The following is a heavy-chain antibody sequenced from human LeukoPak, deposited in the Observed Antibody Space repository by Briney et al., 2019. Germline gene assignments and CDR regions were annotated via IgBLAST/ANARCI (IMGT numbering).Heavy chain of an antibody. Sequence: SETLSLTCTVSGGSISSSSYYWGWIRQTPGKGLEWIGYIYYSGSTNYNPSLKSRVTISVDTSKNQFSLKLSSVTAADTAIYYCARWGGSRPRDYRHFYYYYMDVWGKGTTVTISS. CDR3: ARWGGSRPRDYRHFYYYYMDV. D-gene: IGHD1-26*01. CDR2: IYYSGST. CDR1: GGSISSSSYY. J-gene: IGHJ6*03. V-gene: IGHV4-61*05.